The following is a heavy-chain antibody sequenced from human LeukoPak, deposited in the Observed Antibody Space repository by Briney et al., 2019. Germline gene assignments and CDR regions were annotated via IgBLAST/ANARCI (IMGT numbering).Heavy chain of an antibody. CDR3: ARSLLLWFGELRWGDY. D-gene: IGHD3-10*01. CDR2: ISSSGSTI. J-gene: IGHJ4*02. CDR1: GFTFSSYE. Sequence: GGSLRLSCAASGFTFSSYEMNWVRQAPGKGLEWVSYISSSGSTIYYADSVKGRFTISRDNAKNSLYLQMNSLRAEDTAVYYCARSLLLWFGELRWGDYWGQGTLVTVSS. V-gene: IGHV3-48*03.